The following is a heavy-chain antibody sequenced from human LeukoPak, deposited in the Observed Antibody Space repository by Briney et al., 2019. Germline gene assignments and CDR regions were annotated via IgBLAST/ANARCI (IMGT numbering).Heavy chain of an antibody. CDR1: GYTFTSYG. D-gene: IGHD6-13*01. V-gene: IGHV1-18*01. CDR2: ISAYDGNT. Sequence: ASVKVSCKASGYTFTSYGISWVRQAPGQGLEWMGWISAYDGNTNYAQKLQGRVTMTTDTSTSTAYMELRSLRSDDTAVYYCARSSIAAAGRRYFDYWGQGTLVTVSS. J-gene: IGHJ4*02. CDR3: ARSSIAAAGRRYFDY.